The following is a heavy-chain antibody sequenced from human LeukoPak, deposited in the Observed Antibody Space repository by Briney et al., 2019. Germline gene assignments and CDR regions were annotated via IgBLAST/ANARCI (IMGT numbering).Heavy chain of an antibody. CDR1: GFTFSSYE. D-gene: IGHD3-22*01. CDR3: ARDTTYYYDSSGCDY. V-gene: IGHV3-48*03. CDR2: ISSSGSTI. Sequence: GGSLRLSCAASGFTFSSYEMNWVRQAPGKGLEWVSYISSSGSTIYYADSVKGRFTISRDNAKNSLYLQMNSLRAEDTAVYYCARDTTYYYDSSGCDYWGQGTLVTVSS. J-gene: IGHJ4*02.